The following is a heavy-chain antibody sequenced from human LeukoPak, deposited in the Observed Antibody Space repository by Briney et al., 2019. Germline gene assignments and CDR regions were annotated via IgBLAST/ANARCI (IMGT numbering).Heavy chain of an antibody. V-gene: IGHV4-34*01. CDR1: GGSFSGYY. CDR2: IYHSGTT. J-gene: IGHJ4*02. CDR3: ARRSETYYYGSGSFLY. Sequence: SETLSLTCAVYGGSFSGYYWSWIRQSPGKGLEWIGNIYHSGTTYYNPSLKSRVTISVDTSKNQFSLKLSSVTAADTAVYYCARRSETYYYGSGSFLYWGQGTLVTVSS. D-gene: IGHD3-10*01.